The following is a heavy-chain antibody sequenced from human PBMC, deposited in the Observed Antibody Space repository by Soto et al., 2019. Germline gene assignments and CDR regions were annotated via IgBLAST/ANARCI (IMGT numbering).Heavy chain of an antibody. V-gene: IGHV3-74*01. D-gene: IGHD4-17*01. Sequence: EVQLVESGGDLVQPGGSLRLSCAASGFTFTSYWMHWVRQSPGKGLVWVSRINPDGSRTSYADSVKGRFTISRDNAKNTLYLQMNSLGAEDTAVYYCARVAVTTSYFDYWGHGTLVTVSS. CDR3: ARVAVTTSYFDY. CDR2: INPDGSRT. J-gene: IGHJ4*01. CDR1: GFTFTSYW.